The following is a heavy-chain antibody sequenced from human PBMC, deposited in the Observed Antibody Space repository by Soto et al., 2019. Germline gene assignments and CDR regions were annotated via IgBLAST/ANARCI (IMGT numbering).Heavy chain of an antibody. J-gene: IGHJ4*02. V-gene: IGHV1-18*01. Sequence: ASVKVSCKASGYTFTHFYITWVRQAPGQGLEWMGAISPHNFNTNFAQKFQGRVTLTTDTSTNTAYMDLRSLTSDDTAVYYCAGEERGYDLLNGYYKANQFDCWGQGVLVTVS. CDR1: GYTFTHFY. CDR3: AGEERGYDLLNGYYKANQFDC. CDR2: ISPHNFNT. D-gene: IGHD3-9*01.